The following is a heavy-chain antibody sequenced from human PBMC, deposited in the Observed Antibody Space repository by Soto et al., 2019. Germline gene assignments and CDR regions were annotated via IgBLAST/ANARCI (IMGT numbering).Heavy chain of an antibody. D-gene: IGHD3-3*01. V-gene: IGHV2-5*02. J-gene: IGHJ4*02. CDR3: AHRVLRTVFGLVTTTAIYFDF. CDR2: IYWDDDK. Sequence: QITLNESGPTQVKPRQTLTLTCTFSGFSLTTSGVGVGWIRQSPGKAPEWLALIYWDDDKSYSPSLKSRLTITNDTAKNQVVLTMADLDPADTATYYCAHRVLRTVFGLVTTTAIYFDFWGQGTPVAVSS. CDR1: GFSLTTSGVG.